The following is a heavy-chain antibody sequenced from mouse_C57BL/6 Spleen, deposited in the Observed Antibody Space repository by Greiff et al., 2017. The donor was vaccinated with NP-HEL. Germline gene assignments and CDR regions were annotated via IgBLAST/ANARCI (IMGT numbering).Heavy chain of an antibody. CDR1: GFNIKNTY. Sequence: VQLKESVAELVRPGASVKLSCTASGFNIKNTYMHWVKQRPEQGLEWIGRIDPANGNTKYAPKFQGKATITADTSSNTAYLQLSSLTSEDTAIYYCASPITTVVGHWYFDVWGTGTTVTVSS. J-gene: IGHJ1*03. D-gene: IGHD1-1*01. V-gene: IGHV14-3*01. CDR3: ASPITTVVGHWYFDV. CDR2: IDPANGNT.